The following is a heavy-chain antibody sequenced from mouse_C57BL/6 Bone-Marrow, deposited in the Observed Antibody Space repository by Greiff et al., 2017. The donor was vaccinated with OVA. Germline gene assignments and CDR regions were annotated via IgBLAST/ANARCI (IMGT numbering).Heavy chain of an antibody. Sequence: VQLQESGAELVRPGASVKLSCKASGYTFTDYYINWVKQRPGQGLEWIARIYPGSGNTYYNEKLKGQATLNAEKSSSTAYMQLSSLTSEDSAFYFCARDYYDWGQGTTLTVSS. CDR2: IYPGSGNT. J-gene: IGHJ2*01. V-gene: IGHV1-76*01. CDR1: GYTFTDYY. CDR3: ARDYYD. D-gene: IGHD1-1*01.